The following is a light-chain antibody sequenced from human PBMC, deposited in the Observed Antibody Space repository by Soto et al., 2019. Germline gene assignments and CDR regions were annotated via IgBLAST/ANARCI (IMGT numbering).Light chain of an antibody. J-gene: IGKJ1*01. V-gene: IGKV3-15*01. Sequence: EFVLTQSPVTLSLSPGERATLSCRASQTVRNNYLAWYQQKPGQAPRLLIYGASTRATGIPGRFSGSGSGTQFTLTISSLQSEDFAAYYCQQYNQWPRTFGQGTKVDIK. CDR2: GAS. CDR3: QQYNQWPRT. CDR1: QTVRNN.